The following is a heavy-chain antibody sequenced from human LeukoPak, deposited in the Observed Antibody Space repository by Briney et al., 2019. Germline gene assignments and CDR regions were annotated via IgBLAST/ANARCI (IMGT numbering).Heavy chain of an antibody. V-gene: IGHV3-30*18. CDR2: ISYDGSNK. J-gene: IGHJ4*02. D-gene: IGHD2/OR15-2a*01. Sequence: PGRSLRLSCAASGFTFSSYGMHWVRQAPGKGLEWVAVISYDGSNKYYADSVKGRFTISRDNSKNTLYLQMNSLRAEDTAVYYCAKDRLSYFDYWGQGTLVTVSS. CDR3: AKDRLSYFDY. CDR1: GFTFSSYG.